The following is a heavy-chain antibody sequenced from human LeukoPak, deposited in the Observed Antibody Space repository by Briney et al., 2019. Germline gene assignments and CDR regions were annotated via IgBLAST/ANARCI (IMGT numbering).Heavy chain of an antibody. CDR3: ARGEYYYDTSGPGAFDY. V-gene: IGHV4-61*02. Sequence: PSETLSLTCTVSGGSISSASYYWSWIRQPAGKGLEWIGRIYTSGSTNYNPSLKSRVTMSVDTSKNQFSLKLSSVTAADTAVYYCARGEYYYDTSGPGAFDYWGQGTLVTVSS. J-gene: IGHJ4*02. CDR1: GGSISSASYY. CDR2: IYTSGST. D-gene: IGHD3-22*01.